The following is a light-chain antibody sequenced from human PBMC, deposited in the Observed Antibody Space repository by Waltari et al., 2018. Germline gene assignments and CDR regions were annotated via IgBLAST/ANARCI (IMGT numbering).Light chain of an antibody. CDR1: QSVLSSSNNKNY. Sequence: DIVMTQSPDSLAVSLGERATIHCKSSQSVLSSSNNKNYLGWYQQKQGQPPKLLISWASTRESGVPDRFSGSGSGTDFTLTISSLQAEDVAIYYCQQCYSSPYTFGQGTKLEIK. J-gene: IGKJ2*01. CDR3: QQCYSSPYT. CDR2: WAS. V-gene: IGKV4-1*01.